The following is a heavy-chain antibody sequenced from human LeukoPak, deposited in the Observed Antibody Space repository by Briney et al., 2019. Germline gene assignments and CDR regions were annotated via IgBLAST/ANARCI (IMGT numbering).Heavy chain of an antibody. V-gene: IGHV4-39*07. CDR2: IYYSGST. D-gene: IGHD3-22*01. CDR3: ARGGYYDSSGYTSYYFDY. CDR1: GGSISSSNYF. J-gene: IGHJ4*02. Sequence: PSETLSLTCTVSGGSISSSNYFWGWIRQPPGKGLEWIGSIYYSGSTYYNPSLKSRVTISVATSKNQFSLNLNSVTAADTAVYYCARGGYYDSSGYTSYYFDYWGQGTLVTVSS.